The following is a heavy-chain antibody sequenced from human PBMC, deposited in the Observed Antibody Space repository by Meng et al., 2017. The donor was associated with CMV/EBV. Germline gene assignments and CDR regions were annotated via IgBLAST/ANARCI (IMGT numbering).Heavy chain of an antibody. Sequence: SETLSLTCTVSGGSISSSSYYWGWIRQPPGKGREWIGSIYYSGSTYYNPSLKSRVTISVDTSKNQYSLKLSSVTAADTAVYYCTRFDYWGQGTLVTVSS. CDR2: IYYSGST. J-gene: IGHJ4*02. CDR3: TRFDY. V-gene: IGHV4-39*01. CDR1: GGSISSSSYY.